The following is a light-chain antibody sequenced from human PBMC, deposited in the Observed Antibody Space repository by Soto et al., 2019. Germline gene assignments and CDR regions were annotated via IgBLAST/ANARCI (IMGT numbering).Light chain of an antibody. V-gene: IGKV1-9*01. CDR2: AAS. CDR1: QGISSY. CDR3: QQLNSYAIT. Sequence: DIQMTQSPSTLSASVGDRVTITCRASQGISSYLAWYQQKPGKAPKLLIYAASTLQSGVPSRFRGSGSGTDFTLTISSLQPEDFETYYCQQLNSYAITFGQGTRLENK. J-gene: IGKJ5*01.